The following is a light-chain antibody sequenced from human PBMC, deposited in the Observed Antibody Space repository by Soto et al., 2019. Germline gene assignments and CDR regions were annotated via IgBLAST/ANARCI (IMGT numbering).Light chain of an antibody. V-gene: IGKV1-39*01. CDR1: QGISTY. CDR2: GAS. Sequence: DIQMTQSPSSLFANVGDRVTITCRASQGISTYLHWYQQRPGKAPSLLIYGASNLHRGVPSRFSGRGSGTDFTLTISSMQPEDVATYYCQHTRTTPSPFGQGTKVEIK. J-gene: IGKJ1*01. CDR3: QHTRTTPSP.